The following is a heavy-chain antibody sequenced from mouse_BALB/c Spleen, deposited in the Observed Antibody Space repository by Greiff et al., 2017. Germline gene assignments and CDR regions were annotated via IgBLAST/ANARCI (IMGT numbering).Heavy chain of an antibody. Sequence: EVMLVESGGGLVKPGGSLKLSCAASGFTFSSYTMSWVRQTPDKRLEWVATISSGGSYTYYPDSVKGRFTISRDNAKNTLYLQMSSLKSEDTAMYYCTRGGDPDWYFDVWGAGTTVTVSS. J-gene: IGHJ1*01. V-gene: IGHV5-6-4*01. CDR1: GFTFSSYT. CDR2: ISSGGSYT. CDR3: TRGGDPDWYFDV. D-gene: IGHD3-3*01.